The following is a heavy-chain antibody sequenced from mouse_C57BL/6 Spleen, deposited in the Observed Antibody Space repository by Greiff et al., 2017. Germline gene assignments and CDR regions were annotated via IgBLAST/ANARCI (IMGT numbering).Heavy chain of an antibody. CDR3: ARGDDGYQEDYAMDY. CDR1: GHTFTSYW. Sequence: QVQLQQPGAELVRPGTSVKLSCKASGHTFTSYWMHWVKQRPGQGLEWIGAIDPSARYTNYNQKFKGKATLTVDTSSSTASMQLSSLTSEDSAVYYCARGDDGYQEDYAMDYWGQGTSVTVSS. J-gene: IGHJ4*01. CDR2: IDPSARYT. D-gene: IGHD2-3*01. V-gene: IGHV1-59*01.